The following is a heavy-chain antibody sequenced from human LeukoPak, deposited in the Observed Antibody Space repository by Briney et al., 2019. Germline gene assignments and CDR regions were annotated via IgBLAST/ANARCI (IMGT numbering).Heavy chain of an antibody. D-gene: IGHD3-22*01. J-gene: IGHJ3*02. Sequence: PGGSLRLSCVGTGFTFSTYAMNWVRQAPGKRLEWVSSISRGSTYIYYADSLRGRVTISRDDAENSLYLQMNSLRVEDTAVYYCARASHYYDSSGSHDAFDIWGQGTMVTVSS. CDR1: GFTFSTYA. V-gene: IGHV3-21*06. CDR3: ARASHYYDSSGSHDAFDI. CDR2: ISRGSTYI.